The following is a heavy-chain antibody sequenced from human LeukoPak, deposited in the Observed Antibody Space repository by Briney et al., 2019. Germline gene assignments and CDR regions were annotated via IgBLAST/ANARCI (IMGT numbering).Heavy chain of an antibody. D-gene: IGHD2-2*01. J-gene: IGHJ5*02. CDR1: GGSFSGYY. V-gene: IGHV4-34*01. CDR3: ARGGISDIVVVPAAIPRKNWFDP. CDR2: INHSGST. Sequence: SETLSLTCAVYGGSFSGYYWSWIRQPPGKGLEWIGEINHSGSTNYNPSLKSRVTISVDTSKNQSSLKLSSVTAADTAVYYCARGGISDIVVVPAAIPRKNWFDPWGQGTLVTVSS.